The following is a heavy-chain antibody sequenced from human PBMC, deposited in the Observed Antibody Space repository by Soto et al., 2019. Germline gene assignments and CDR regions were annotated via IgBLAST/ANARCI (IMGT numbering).Heavy chain of an antibody. J-gene: IGHJ4*02. D-gene: IGHD6-19*01. CDR1: GGFIRTYG. V-gene: IGHV4-59*01. CDR2: IDYRGST. Sequence: PSETLSLTCTVSGGFIRTYGWSWIRQPPGKGLEWIGFIDYRGSTSYNPSLQSRVTILKDTSKNQVSPKLGSVTAADTAVYYCTRGSAWYQIWGQGTQVTVS. CDR3: TRGSAWYQI.